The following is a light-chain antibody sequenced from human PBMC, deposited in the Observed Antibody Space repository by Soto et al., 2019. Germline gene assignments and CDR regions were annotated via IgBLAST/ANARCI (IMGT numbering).Light chain of an antibody. J-gene: IGKJ2*01. V-gene: IGKV3-20*01. CDR3: QQYGDPPYT. CDR2: HSS. CDR1: QSVYSNY. Sequence: MVTQSPGTLSLSPGDGASLSCRTSQSVYSNYLAWYQHKPGRSPRLLIYHSSTSAAGTPDRFSGSGSETDFALTTSRLEPEDFAMYYCQQYGDPPYTFGQGTRVEI.